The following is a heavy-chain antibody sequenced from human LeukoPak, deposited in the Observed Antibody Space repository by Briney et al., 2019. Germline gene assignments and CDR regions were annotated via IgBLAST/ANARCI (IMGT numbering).Heavy chain of an antibody. CDR3: ARDDAIVPGAMGY. Sequence: ASVKVSCKASGFTFINYGISWVRQAPGQGLEWMGWISNYKADTKYLQRLQGRVTMTADTSTTTAYMELRSLTSDDTAVYHCARDDAIVPGAMGYWGQGTLVTVSS. J-gene: IGHJ4*02. V-gene: IGHV1-18*01. D-gene: IGHD2-2*01. CDR2: ISNYKADT. CDR1: GFTFINYG.